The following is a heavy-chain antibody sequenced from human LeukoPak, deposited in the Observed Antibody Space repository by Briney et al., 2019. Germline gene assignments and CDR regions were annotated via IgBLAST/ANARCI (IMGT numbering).Heavy chain of an antibody. CDR1: GGSISSSTYY. Sequence: QVQLQESGPGLVKPSETLSLTCTVSGGSISSSTYYWDWIRQPPGKGLEWIGSIYSSGGTYYNPSLKSRVTISVDTSKNHFSLKLISVTATDTAVYYCATRPLGGHFRYWGQGTLVTVSS. D-gene: IGHD3-16*01. CDR3: ATRPLGGHFRY. CDR2: IYSSGGT. V-gene: IGHV4-39*01. J-gene: IGHJ1*01.